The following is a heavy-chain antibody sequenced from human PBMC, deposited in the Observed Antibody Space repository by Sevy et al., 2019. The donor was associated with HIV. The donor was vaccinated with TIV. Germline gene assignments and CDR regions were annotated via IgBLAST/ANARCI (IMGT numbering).Heavy chain of an antibody. Sequence: AAVKVSGKVSGYTLSELSMHWVGQPPRKGLERMGRFDPDDCETIYAQRFQGRVTMTEDTSGDTAYMELSRLRSEDTAMYYCATAREYYSDNSGYLDYWGQGAPVTVSS. CDR3: ATAREYYSDNSGYLDY. V-gene: IGHV1-24*01. D-gene: IGHD3-22*01. CDR1: GYTLSELS. CDR2: FDPDDCET. J-gene: IGHJ4*02.